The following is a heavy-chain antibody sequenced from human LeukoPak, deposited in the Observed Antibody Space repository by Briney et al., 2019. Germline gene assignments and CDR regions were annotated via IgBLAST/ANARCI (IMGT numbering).Heavy chain of an antibody. Sequence: GGSLRLSCAASGFTFSGSWMTWVRQAPGKGLEWVANINKDGSEKYYLDSVKGRFTISRDNAKNSLYLQMNSLRAEDTAVYYCAKTLSSYGGSDYWGQGTLVTVSS. CDR1: GFTFSGSW. J-gene: IGHJ4*02. D-gene: IGHD4-23*01. CDR3: AKTLSSYGGSDY. CDR2: INKDGSEK. V-gene: IGHV3-7*01.